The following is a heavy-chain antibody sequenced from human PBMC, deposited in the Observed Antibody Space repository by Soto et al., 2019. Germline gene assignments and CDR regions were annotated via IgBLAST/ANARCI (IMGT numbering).Heavy chain of an antibody. Sequence: PGGSLRLSCAASGFTFSSYGMHWVRQAPGKGLEWVAVISYDGSNKYYADSVKGRFTISRDNSKNTLYLQMNSLRAEDTAVYYCARDRTRYDFWSGYSYYFDYWGQGTLVTVSS. V-gene: IGHV3-30*03. D-gene: IGHD3-3*01. CDR2: ISYDGSNK. CDR1: GFTFSSYG. CDR3: ARDRTRYDFWSGYSYYFDY. J-gene: IGHJ4*02.